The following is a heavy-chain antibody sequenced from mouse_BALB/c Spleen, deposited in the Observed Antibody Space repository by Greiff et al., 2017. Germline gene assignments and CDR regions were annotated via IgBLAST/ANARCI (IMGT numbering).Heavy chain of an antibody. V-gene: IGHV10-1*02. CDR1: GFTFNTYA. Sequence: EVKLMESGGGLVQPKGSLKLSCAASGFTFNTYAMNWVRQAPGKGLEWVARIRSKSNNYATYYADSVKDRFTISRDDSQSMLYLQMNNLKTEDTAMYYCVDIYYGNLGFAYRGQGTLGTVTA. D-gene: IGHD2-1*01. J-gene: IGHJ3*01. CDR2: IRSKSNNYAT. CDR3: VDIYYGNLGFAY.